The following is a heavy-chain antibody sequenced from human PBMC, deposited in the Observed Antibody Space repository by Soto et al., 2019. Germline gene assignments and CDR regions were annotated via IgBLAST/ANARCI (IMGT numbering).Heavy chain of an antibody. CDR2: IYSGGST. J-gene: IGHJ4*02. CDR3: AINDYGDYGDFDY. V-gene: IGHV3-66*01. D-gene: IGHD4-17*01. CDR1: GFTVSSNN. Sequence: GGSLRLSCAASGFTVSSNNMSWVRQAPGKGLEWVSVIYSGGSTYYADSVKGRFTISRDNSKNTLYLQMNSLRAEDTAVYYCAINDYGDYGDFDYWGQGTQVTVSS.